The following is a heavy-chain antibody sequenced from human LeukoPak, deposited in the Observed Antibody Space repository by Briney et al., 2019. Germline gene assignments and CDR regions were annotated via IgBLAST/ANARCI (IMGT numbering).Heavy chain of an antibody. Sequence: PSETLSLTCTVSGASVSSGAYYWGWVRQPPGKGREWFRYMYYRGSTNYNPSLKSRVIISVDESKNQFSLKLGSATCADTAVYYCARFPPGIAVAGHNDYWGQGTLVTVSS. J-gene: IGHJ4*02. CDR3: ARFPPGIAVAGHNDY. CDR2: MYYRGST. CDR1: GASVSSGAYY. D-gene: IGHD6-19*01. V-gene: IGHV4-61*08.